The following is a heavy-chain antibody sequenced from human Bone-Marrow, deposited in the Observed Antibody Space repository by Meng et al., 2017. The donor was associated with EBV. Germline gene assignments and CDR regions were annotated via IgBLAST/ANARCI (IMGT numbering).Heavy chain of an antibody. CDR2: IKSDGTIA. CDR1: GFHFGDYW. J-gene: IGHJ4*02. D-gene: IGHD1-26*01. V-gene: IGHV3-74*01. Sequence: VESGGGLVPPGXXXXLSSAASGFHFGDYWMHWVRQVPGKGLAWVSLIKSDGTIAPYADSVKGRFTVSRDNSKNTLYLQMNSLRAEDTAVYYCARDPDRYLTAGAATHWGQGTLVTVSS. CDR3: ARDPDRYLTAGAATH.